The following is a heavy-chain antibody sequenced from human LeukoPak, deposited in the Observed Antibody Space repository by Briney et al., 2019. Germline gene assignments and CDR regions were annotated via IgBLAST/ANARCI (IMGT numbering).Heavy chain of an antibody. V-gene: IGHV3-53*01. Sequence: GSLRLSCEASGFSVSDKCMSWVRQAPGKDLAWVSGIYSGGSTYYADSVKGRFTISRDNSKNTLYLQMKSLRLEDTAVYYCARGPYGDPLSQLDHWGQGTLVTVSS. D-gene: IGHD2-21*02. CDR3: ARGPYGDPLSQLDH. CDR1: GFSVSDKC. CDR2: IYSGGST. J-gene: IGHJ4*02.